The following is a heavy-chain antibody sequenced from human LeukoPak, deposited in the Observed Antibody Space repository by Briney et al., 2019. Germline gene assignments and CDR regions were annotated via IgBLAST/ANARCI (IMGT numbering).Heavy chain of an antibody. J-gene: IGHJ4*02. CDR2: ISYDGSNK. CDR3: ARGDYDSSGYIV. D-gene: IGHD3-22*01. Sequence: AGGSLRLSCAASGFTFSSYAMHWVRQAPGKGREWVAVISYDGSNKYYADSVKGRFTISRDNSKNTLYLQMNSLRAEDTAVYYCARGDYDSSGYIVWGQGTLVTVSS. CDR1: GFTFSSYA. V-gene: IGHV3-30-3*01.